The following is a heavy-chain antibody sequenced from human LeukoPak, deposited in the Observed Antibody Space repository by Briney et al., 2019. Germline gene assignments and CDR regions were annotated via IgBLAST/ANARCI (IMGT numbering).Heavy chain of an antibody. CDR3: AKTGAVAPLNWFDP. J-gene: IGHJ5*02. V-gene: IGHV3-23*01. Sequence: TGGSLRLSCAASGFTFSNYAMSWVRQAPGKGLEWVSTISGSGGSTYYADSVKGRFTISRDTSKNTLYLQMNSLRAEDTAVYYCAKTGAVAPLNWFDPWGRGTLVTVSS. D-gene: IGHD6-19*01. CDR1: GFTFSNYA. CDR2: ISGSGGST.